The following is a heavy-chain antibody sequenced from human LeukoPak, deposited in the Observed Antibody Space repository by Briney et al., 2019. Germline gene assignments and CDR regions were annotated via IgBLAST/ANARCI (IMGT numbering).Heavy chain of an antibody. CDR1: GGSISYFY. Sequence: SETLSLTCTVSGGSISYFYWSWIRQPAGKGLEWIGRIYTSGSTNCNPSLKSRVTMSVDTSKNQFSLKLSSVTAADTAVYYCARVYYSGSYDYWYFDLWGRGTLVTVSS. D-gene: IGHD6-13*01. CDR3: ARVYYSGSYDYWYFDL. V-gene: IGHV4-4*07. CDR2: IYTSGST. J-gene: IGHJ2*01.